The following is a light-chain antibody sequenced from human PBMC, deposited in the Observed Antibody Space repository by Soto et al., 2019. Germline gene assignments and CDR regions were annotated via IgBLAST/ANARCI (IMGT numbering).Light chain of an antibody. CDR2: DVT. J-gene: IGLJ1*01. V-gene: IGLV2-11*01. Sequence: QSVLTQPRSVSGSPGQSVPISCTGKSSEVGGYNYVSWYQQHPDKAPKVMIYDVTKRPSGVPDRFSGSKSGNTASLTISGLQAEDEADYYCCSYAGSYIYVFGTGTKVTVL. CDR3: CSYAGSYIYV. CDR1: SSEVGGYNY.